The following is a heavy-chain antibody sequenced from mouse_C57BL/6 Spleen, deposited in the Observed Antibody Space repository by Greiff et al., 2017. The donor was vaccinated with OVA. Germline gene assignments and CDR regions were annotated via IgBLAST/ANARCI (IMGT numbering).Heavy chain of an antibody. D-gene: IGHD3-3*01. CDR3: AREGGRGFAY. J-gene: IGHJ3*01. V-gene: IGHV3-6*01. CDR1: GYSITSGYY. Sequence: EVQLQESGPGLVKPSQSLSLTCSVTGYSITSGYYWNWIRQFPGNKLEWMGYISYDGSNNYNPSLKNRISITRDTSKNQFFLKLKSVTTEDTATYYCAREGGRGFAYWGQGTLVTVSA. CDR2: ISYDGSN.